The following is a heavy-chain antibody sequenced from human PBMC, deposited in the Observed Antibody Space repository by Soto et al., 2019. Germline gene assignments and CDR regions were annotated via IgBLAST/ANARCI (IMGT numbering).Heavy chain of an antibody. CDR2: IYSGGST. CDR1: GFTVSSNY. CDR3: ARGRYDPFYYYYYGMDV. J-gene: IGHJ6*02. Sequence: GGSLRLSCAASGFTVSSNYMSWVRRAPGKGLEWVSVIYSGGSTYYADSVKGRFTISRDNSKNTLYLQMNSLRAEDTALYYCARGRYDPFYYYYYGMDVWGQGTTVTVSS. D-gene: IGHD1-1*01. V-gene: IGHV3-53*01.